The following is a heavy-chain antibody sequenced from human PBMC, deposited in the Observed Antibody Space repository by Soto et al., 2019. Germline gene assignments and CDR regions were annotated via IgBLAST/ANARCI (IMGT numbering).Heavy chain of an antibody. D-gene: IGHD2-15*01. CDR2: IYYSGST. J-gene: IGHJ6*02. CDR1: GGSISNYY. Sequence: SETLSLTCTVSGGSISNYYWSWIRHPPGKKLEWIGYIYYSGSTNYNPSLKSRVTISEDTSKNQFSLKLSSVTAADTAVYYCARNPCGGSGGSCYSGGYYYYYSGMDVWGQGTTVTVSS. CDR3: ARNPCGGSGGSCYSGGYYYYYSGMDV. V-gene: IGHV4-59*01.